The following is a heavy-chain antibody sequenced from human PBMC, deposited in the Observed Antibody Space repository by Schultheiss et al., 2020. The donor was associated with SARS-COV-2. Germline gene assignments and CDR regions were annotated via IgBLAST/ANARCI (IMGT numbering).Heavy chain of an antibody. Sequence: SETLSLTCTVSGGSISSSSYYWGWIRQPPGMGLEWIGSIYYSGSTYYNPSLKSRVTISVDTSKNQFSLKLSSVTAADTAVYYCAIQITMIRGVIIDAVDVWGQGTMVTVSS. V-gene: IGHV4-39*01. CDR1: GGSISSSSYY. D-gene: IGHD3-10*01. CDR3: AIQITMIRGVIIDAVDV. J-gene: IGHJ3*01. CDR2: IYYSGST.